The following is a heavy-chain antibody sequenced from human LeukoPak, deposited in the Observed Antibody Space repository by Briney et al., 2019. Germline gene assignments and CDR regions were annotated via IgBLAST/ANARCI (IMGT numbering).Heavy chain of an antibody. J-gene: IGHJ4*02. D-gene: IGHD6-6*01. CDR2: IYYSGST. CDR3: AQGGDYSSSSVFDY. Sequence: SQTLSLTCTVSGGSISSGDYYWSWIRQPPGPALAWIGYIYYSGSTYYNPSLKSRVTISVDTSKNQFSLKLSSVTAADTAVYYCAQGGDYSSSSVFDYWGQGTLVTVSS. CDR1: GGSISSGDYY. V-gene: IGHV4-30-4*08.